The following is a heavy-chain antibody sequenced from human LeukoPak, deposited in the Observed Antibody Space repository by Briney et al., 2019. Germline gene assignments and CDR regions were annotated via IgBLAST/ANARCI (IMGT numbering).Heavy chain of an antibody. J-gene: IGHJ4*02. CDR3: AREGRVSGYDFDC. Sequence: GGSLRLSCAASGFTFSSYWMHWVRQAPGKGLVWVSRINSDGSSITYADSVKGRFTISRDNAKNTMYLQMNSLRVEDTAVYYCAREGRVSGYDFDCWGQGTLVTVFS. V-gene: IGHV3-74*03. CDR2: INSDGSSI. D-gene: IGHD5-12*01. CDR1: GFTFSSYW.